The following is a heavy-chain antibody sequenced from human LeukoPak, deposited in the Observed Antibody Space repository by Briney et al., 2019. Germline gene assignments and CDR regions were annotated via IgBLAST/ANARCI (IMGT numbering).Heavy chain of an antibody. J-gene: IGHJ4*02. Sequence: ASVKVSCKASGYTFTGYYMHWVRQAPGQGLEWMGWINPNSGGTNYAQKFQGRVTMTRDTSISTAYMELSRLRSDDTAVYYCARDIVATMDEFDYWGQGTLVTVSS. D-gene: IGHD5-12*01. CDR1: GYTFTGYY. CDR2: INPNSGGT. V-gene: IGHV1-2*02. CDR3: ARDIVATMDEFDY.